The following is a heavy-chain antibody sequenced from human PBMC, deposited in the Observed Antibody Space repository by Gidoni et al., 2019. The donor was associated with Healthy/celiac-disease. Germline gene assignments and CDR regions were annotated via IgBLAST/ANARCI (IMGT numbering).Heavy chain of an antibody. Sequence: EVQLLESGGGLVQPGGSLRLSCAASGFTFSSYAMSWVRQAPGKGLEWVSAISGSGGSTYYADSVKGRFTISRDNSKNTLYLQMNSLRAEDTAVYYCAKDLLGDTAMGTGYYFDYWGQGTLVTVSS. V-gene: IGHV3-23*01. CDR2: ISGSGGST. CDR3: AKDLLGDTAMGTGYYFDY. J-gene: IGHJ4*02. CDR1: GFTFSSYA. D-gene: IGHD5-18*01.